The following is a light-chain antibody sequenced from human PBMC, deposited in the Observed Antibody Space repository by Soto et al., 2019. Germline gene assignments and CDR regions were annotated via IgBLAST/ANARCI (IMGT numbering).Light chain of an antibody. V-gene: IGKV1-39*01. J-gene: IGKJ5*01. CDR1: QTISSY. CDR3: QQSYITPHT. CDR2: AAS. Sequence: DIQMTQSPSSLSASVGDRVTITCLASQTISSYLNWYQHKPGKAPNLLIYAASSLQSGVPSRFSGSGSGTDFTLTINSLQPEDFATYYCQQSYITPHTFGQGTRLEIK.